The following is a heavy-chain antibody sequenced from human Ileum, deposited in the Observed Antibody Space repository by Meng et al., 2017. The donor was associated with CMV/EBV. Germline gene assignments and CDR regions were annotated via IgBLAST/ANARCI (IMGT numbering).Heavy chain of an antibody. CDR1: GGSMSSYF. J-gene: IGHJ5*02. Sequence: SETLSLTCIVSGGSMSSYFWSWIRQSPGKGLEWIGYIYYSGSTKYNPSLKSRVTISVDTSMNQFSLKLTSVTAADTAVYFCARVGESVRFLEWFPSDNWFDPWGQGTLVTVSS. D-gene: IGHD3-3*01. CDR3: ARVGESVRFLEWFPSDNWFDP. V-gene: IGHV4-59*01. CDR2: IYYSGST.